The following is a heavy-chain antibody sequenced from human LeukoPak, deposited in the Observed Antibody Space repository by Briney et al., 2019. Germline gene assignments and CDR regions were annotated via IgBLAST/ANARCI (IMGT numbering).Heavy chain of an antibody. CDR2: IKQDGSEK. CDR3: ARAPSLPIGPLRYYYYMDV. Sequence: PGGSLRLSCAASGFTFSSYWMSWVRQAPGKGLEWVANIKQDGSEKYYVDSVKGRFAISRDNAKNSLYLQMNSLRAEDTAVYYCARAPSLPIGPLRYYYYMDVWGKGTTVTVSS. V-gene: IGHV3-7*01. CDR1: GFTFSSYW. D-gene: IGHD3-3*01. J-gene: IGHJ6*03.